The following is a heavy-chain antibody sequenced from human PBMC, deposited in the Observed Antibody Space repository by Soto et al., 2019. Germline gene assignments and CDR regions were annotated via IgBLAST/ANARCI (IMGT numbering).Heavy chain of an antibody. V-gene: IGHV3-30-3*01. CDR3: ARARYGGNTYYFDY. D-gene: IGHD2-15*01. J-gene: IGHJ4*02. CDR2: ISYDGSNK. Sequence: VQLVESGGGLVKPGGSLRLSCAASGFTFSSYAMHWVRQAPGKGLEWVAVISYDGSNKYYADSVKGRFTISRDNSKNTLYLQMNSLRAEDTAVYYCARARYGGNTYYFDYWGQGTLVTVSS. CDR1: GFTFSSYA.